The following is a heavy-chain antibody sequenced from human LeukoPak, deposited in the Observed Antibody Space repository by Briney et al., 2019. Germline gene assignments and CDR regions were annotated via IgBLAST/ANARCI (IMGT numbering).Heavy chain of an antibody. V-gene: IGHV4-59*01. J-gene: IGHJ5*02. CDR1: RGAISTYY. CDR3: ARVGRGPVDL. D-gene: IGHD2-15*01. Sequence: PSETLSLTCTVPRGAISTYYWSWIRKPPGKGMEWIGYIYYDGSPKYHPSLKSRVTISVDTSKNQFSLKLSSVAAADTAVYYCARVGRGPVDLWGQGTLVTVSS. CDR2: IYYDGSP.